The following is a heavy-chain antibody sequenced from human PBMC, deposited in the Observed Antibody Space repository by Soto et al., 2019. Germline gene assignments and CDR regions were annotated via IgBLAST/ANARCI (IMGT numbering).Heavy chain of an antibody. V-gene: IGHV3-48*03. CDR1: GFTFSSYE. J-gene: IGHJ4*02. CDR3: ARGVSIAARHDY. Sequence: PGGSLRLSCAASGFTFSSYEMNWVRQAPGKGLGWVSYISSSGSTIYYADSVKGRFTISRDNAKNSLYLQMNSMRAEDTAVYYCARGVSIAARHDYWGQGTLVTVSS. CDR2: ISSSGSTI. D-gene: IGHD6-6*01.